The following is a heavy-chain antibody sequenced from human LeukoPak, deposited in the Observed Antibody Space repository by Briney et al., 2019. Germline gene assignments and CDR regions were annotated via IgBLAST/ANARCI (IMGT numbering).Heavy chain of an antibody. CDR2: IYSGGGT. D-gene: IGHD4-11*01. J-gene: IGHJ4*02. Sequence: GGSLRLSCAASGFTVTNNYMTWVRQAPGRGLEWFSVIYSGGGTYYVDSVKGRFTISRVNFKNTLYLQMNSLRAEDTAVYYCARTPWNSYSFDYWGQGTLVTVSS. V-gene: IGHV3-66*01. CDR3: ARTPWNSYSFDY. CDR1: GFTVTNNY.